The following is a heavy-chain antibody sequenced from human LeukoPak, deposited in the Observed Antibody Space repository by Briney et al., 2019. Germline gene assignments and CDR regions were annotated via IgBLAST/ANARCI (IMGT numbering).Heavy chain of an antibody. Sequence: QSGGSLRLSCAASGFTFSNYAMSWVRQAPGKGLEWVSGISGSSGSTYYADSVKGRFTISRDNSKNTLYLQMNSLRAEDTAVYYCAKSGFGVSASYNWFDPWGQGTLVTVSS. V-gene: IGHV3-23*01. CDR1: GFTFSNYA. D-gene: IGHD3-10*01. CDR2: ISGSSGST. J-gene: IGHJ5*02. CDR3: AKSGFGVSASYNWFDP.